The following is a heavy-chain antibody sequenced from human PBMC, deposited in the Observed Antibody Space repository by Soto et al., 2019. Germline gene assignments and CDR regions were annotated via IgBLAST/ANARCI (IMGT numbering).Heavy chain of an antibody. D-gene: IGHD5-12*01. CDR2: IYYSGST. CDR1: GGSISSGDYY. J-gene: IGHJ4*02. V-gene: IGHV4-30-4*01. Sequence: SETLSLTCTVSGGSISSGDYYWSWIRQPPGKGLEWIGYIYYSGSTYYNPSLKSRVTISVDTSKNQFSLKLSSVTAADTAVYYCAGGLVEMATISPFDYWGQGTLVTVSS. CDR3: AGGLVEMATISPFDY.